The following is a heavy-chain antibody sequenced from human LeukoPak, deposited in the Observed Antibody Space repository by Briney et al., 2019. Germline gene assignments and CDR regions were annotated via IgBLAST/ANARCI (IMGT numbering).Heavy chain of an antibody. D-gene: IGHD4/OR15-4a*01. V-gene: IGHV1-2*02. Sequence: GASVKVSCKASGYSFTGHYLHWVRQAPGQGLEWMGWINPKTGDKTYAQKFQGRVTMTWDTSITTAYMELSSLRSDDTAVYYCARAYEYGWLDPWGQGTLVTISS. CDR1: GYSFTGHY. CDR2: INPKTGDK. CDR3: ARAYEYGWLDP. J-gene: IGHJ5*02.